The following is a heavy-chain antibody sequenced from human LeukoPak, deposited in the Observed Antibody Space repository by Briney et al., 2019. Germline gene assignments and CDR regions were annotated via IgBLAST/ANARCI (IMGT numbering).Heavy chain of an antibody. Sequence: PSETLSLTCSVSGGSISSFYWSWIRQPPGKGLEWIGEINHSGSTNYNPSLKSRVTISVDTSKNQFSLKLSSVTAADTAVYYCARSKKGYIVVVPAAMGWFDPWGQGTLVTVSS. CDR2: INHSGST. CDR3: ARSKKGYIVVVPAAMGWFDP. J-gene: IGHJ5*02. D-gene: IGHD2-2*01. CDR1: GGSISSFY. V-gene: IGHV4-34*01.